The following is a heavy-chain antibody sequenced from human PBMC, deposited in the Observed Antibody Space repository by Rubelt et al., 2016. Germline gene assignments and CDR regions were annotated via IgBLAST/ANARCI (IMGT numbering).Heavy chain of an antibody. Sequence: GSLRLSCAASGFTFTTYWMSWVRQAPGKGLEWVANINQDGSEKYYVDSVRGRFTISRDNAKNSLYLQMNSLRGEDTAVYYCARDAYSSGPAVDWGQGTLVTVSS. CDR2: INQDGSEK. V-gene: IGHV3-7*03. J-gene: IGHJ4*02. CDR3: ARDAYSSGPAVD. D-gene: IGHD3-22*01. CDR1: GFTFTTYW.